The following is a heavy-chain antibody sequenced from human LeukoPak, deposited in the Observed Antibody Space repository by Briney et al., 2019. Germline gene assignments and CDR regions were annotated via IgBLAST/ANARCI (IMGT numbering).Heavy chain of an antibody. CDR1: GYTFTSYY. Sequence: GASVEVSCKASGYTFTSYYMHWVRQAPGQGLEWMGIINPSGGSTSYAQKFQGRVTMTRDMSTSTVYMELSSLRSEDTAVYYCAREALRWLQLGHDAFDIWGQGTMVTVSS. D-gene: IGHD5-24*01. CDR2: INPSGGST. V-gene: IGHV1-46*01. CDR3: AREALRWLQLGHDAFDI. J-gene: IGHJ3*02.